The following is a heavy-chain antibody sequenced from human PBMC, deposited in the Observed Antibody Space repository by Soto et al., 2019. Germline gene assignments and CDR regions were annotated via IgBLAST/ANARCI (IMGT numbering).Heavy chain of an antibody. V-gene: IGHV1-69*01. Sequence: QVQLVQSGAEVKTPGSSVQVSCKASGGGNLRDYRTTWVRQAPGQGLEWVGGIIPKLGSANYAQNLQGSVTITADESTSTVYMELRSLRSEDTGVYYCARGGDSYNFGAAYWGQGTPVSVSS. J-gene: IGHJ4*02. CDR2: IIPKLGSA. CDR3: ARGGDSYNFGAAY. CDR1: GGGNLRDYR. D-gene: IGHD2-21*01.